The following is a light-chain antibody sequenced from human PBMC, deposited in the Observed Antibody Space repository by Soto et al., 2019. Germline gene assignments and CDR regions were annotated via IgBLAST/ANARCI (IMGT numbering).Light chain of an antibody. CDR2: GAT. Sequence: DVQMTQSPSSLSASVGDRVTITCQASQDIGNSLHWYQQKPGEPPKLLIYGATHSEAGVPLRFTGSGSRTDCTFAIDRMEPEDIARYSGQQYDDLPSITFGKGTRVEIK. J-gene: IGKJ5*01. CDR1: QDIGNS. CDR3: QQYDDLPSIT. V-gene: IGKV1-33*01.